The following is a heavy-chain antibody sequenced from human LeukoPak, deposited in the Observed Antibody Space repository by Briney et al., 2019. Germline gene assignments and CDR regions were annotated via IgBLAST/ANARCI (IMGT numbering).Heavy chain of an antibody. CDR2: INHSGST. Sequence: SETLSLTCAVYGGSFSGYYWSWIRQPPGKGLEWIGEINHSGSTNYNPSLKSRVTISVDTSKNQFSLKLSSVTAADTAVYYCARERGGDIVVVPADAYLDYWGQGTLVTVSS. CDR1: GGSFSGYY. CDR3: ARERGGDIVVVPADAYLDY. J-gene: IGHJ4*02. D-gene: IGHD2-2*01. V-gene: IGHV4-34*01.